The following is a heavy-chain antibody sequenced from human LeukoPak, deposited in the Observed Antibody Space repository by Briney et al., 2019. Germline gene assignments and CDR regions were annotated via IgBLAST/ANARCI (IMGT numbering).Heavy chain of an antibody. Sequence: SETLSLTGTVSGSSISSFYWTWIRQPAGKGLEWIGRIYTSGSTNYNPSLKSRVTISVGKSENQFSLKLTSVTAADTAVYYCAKGDYYDSSGYFLDFWGQGTLVTVSS. J-gene: IGHJ4*02. CDR3: AKGDYYDSSGYFLDF. V-gene: IGHV4-4*07. D-gene: IGHD3-22*01. CDR2: IYTSGST. CDR1: GSSISSFY.